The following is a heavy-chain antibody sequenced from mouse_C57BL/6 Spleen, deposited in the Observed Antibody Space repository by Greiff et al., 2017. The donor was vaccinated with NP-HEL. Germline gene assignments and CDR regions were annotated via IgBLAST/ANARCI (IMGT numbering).Heavy chain of an antibody. CDR2: IDPSDSYT. CDR1: GYTFTSYW. Sequence: QVQLQQPGAELVRPGPSVKLSCKASGYTFTSYWMHWVKQRPGQGLEWIGVIDPSDSYTNYNQKFKGKATLTVDTSSSTAYMQLSSLTSEDSAVYYCARGADYGNRFAYWGQGTLVTVSA. V-gene: IGHV1-59*01. D-gene: IGHD2-1*01. J-gene: IGHJ3*01. CDR3: ARGADYGNRFAY.